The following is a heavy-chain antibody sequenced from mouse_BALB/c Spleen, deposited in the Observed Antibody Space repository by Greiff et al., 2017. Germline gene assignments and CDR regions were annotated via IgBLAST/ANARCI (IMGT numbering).Heavy chain of an antibody. D-gene: IGHD1-1*01. V-gene: IGHV5-17*02. J-gene: IGHJ4*01. Sequence: EVKVVESGGGLVQPGGSRKLSCAASGFTFSSFGMHWVRQAPEKGLEWVAYISSGSSTIYYADTVKGRFTISRDNPKNTLFLQMTSLRSEDTAMYYCARTGTVVARGYAMDYWGQGTSVTVSS. CDR3: ARTGTVVARGYAMDY. CDR2: ISSGSSTI. CDR1: GFTFSSFG.